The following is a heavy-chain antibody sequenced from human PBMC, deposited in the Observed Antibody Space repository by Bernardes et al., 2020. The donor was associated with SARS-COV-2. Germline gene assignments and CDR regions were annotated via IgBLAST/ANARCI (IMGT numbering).Heavy chain of an antibody. CDR1: GFTLSSSA. J-gene: IGHJ4*02. V-gene: IGHV3-23*01. D-gene: IGHD6-13*01. Sequence: GGSLRLSCSASGFTLSSSAMSWVPPAPGKGLEGVSAISGSGGSTYYADSVKGRFTISRDNSKNTLYLQMNSLRAEDTAVYYCAKDTGSSSWNYWGQGTLVTVSS. CDR2: ISGSGGST. CDR3: AKDTGSSSWNY.